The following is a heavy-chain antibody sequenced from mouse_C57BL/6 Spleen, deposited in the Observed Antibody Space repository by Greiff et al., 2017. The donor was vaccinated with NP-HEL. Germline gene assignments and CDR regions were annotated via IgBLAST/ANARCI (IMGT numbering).Heavy chain of an antibody. CDR2: IDPENGDT. D-gene: IGHD1-1*01. CDR1: GFNIKDDY. J-gene: IGHJ3*01. CDR3: TGSVGFAY. Sequence: VQLKESGAELVRPGASVKLSCTASGFNIKDDYMHWVKQRPEQGLEWIGWIDPENGDTEYASKFQGKATITADTSSNTAYLQLSSLTSEDTAVYYCTGSVGFAYWGQGTLVTVSA. V-gene: IGHV14-4*01.